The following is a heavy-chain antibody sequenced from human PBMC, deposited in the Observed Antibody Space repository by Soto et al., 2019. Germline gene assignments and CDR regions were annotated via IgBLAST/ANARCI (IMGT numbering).Heavy chain of an antibody. Sequence: SETVSLTCAVSGGTISISNWWSWVRQPPGKGLEWIGEIYHSGTTNYNPSLKSRVTISGDRSKNQFSLSLSSVTAADTAVYYCAVPEAGDFDYWGQGTLVTV. CDR3: AVPEAGDFDY. CDR1: GGTISISNW. V-gene: IGHV4-4*02. J-gene: IGHJ4*02. CDR2: IYHSGTT. D-gene: IGHD6-13*01.